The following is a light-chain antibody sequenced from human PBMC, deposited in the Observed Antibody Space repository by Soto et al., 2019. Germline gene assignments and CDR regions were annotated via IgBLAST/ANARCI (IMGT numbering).Light chain of an antibody. J-gene: IGLJ3*02. Sequence: QSAVTQPRSVSGSPGQSVTISCTGTSSDVGGYNFVSWYQQYPGKAPKLIIYDVSKRPSGVPDRFSGSKSGNTASLTISGLQAEDEADYYCCSYAGSYTLWVLGGGTKLTVL. V-gene: IGLV2-11*01. CDR2: DVS. CDR3: CSYAGSYTLWV. CDR1: SSDVGGYNF.